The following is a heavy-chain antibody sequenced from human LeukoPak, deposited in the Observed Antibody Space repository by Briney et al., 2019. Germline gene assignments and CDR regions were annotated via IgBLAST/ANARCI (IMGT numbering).Heavy chain of an antibody. D-gene: IGHD7-27*01. Sequence: ASVKVSCKASGYTFTTYYIHWVRQAPGQGLEWMGIINPSDDSTRYAKKFQGRVTMTRDMSTNTVYMEVRSLRSEDTAVYYCARAPNGGLPGGFWGQGTLDTVSS. CDR1: GYTFTTYY. CDR3: ARAPNGGLPGGF. V-gene: IGHV1-46*01. CDR2: INPSDDST. J-gene: IGHJ4*02.